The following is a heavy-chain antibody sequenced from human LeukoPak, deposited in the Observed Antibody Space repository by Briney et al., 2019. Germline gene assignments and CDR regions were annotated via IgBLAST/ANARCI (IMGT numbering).Heavy chain of an antibody. V-gene: IGHV1-2*06. CDR3: ACHYGDDWYFDL. J-gene: IGHJ2*01. CDR2: INPNSGGT. CDR1: GYTFTGYY. D-gene: IGHD4-17*01. Sequence: ASVKVSCKASGYTFTGYYMHWVRQAPGQGLEWMGRINPNSGGTNYAQKFQGRVTMTRDTSISTAYMELSRLRSDDTAVYYCACHYGDDWYFDLWGRGTLVTVSS.